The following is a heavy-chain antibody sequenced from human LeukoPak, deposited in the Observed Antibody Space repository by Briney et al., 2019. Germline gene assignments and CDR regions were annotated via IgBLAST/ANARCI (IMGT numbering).Heavy chain of an antibody. CDR2: INAGNGNT. Sequence: ASVKVSCKASGYTFTSYAMHWVRQAPGQRLEWMGWINAGNGNTKYSQKFQGRVTITRDTSASTAYMELSSLRSEDTAVYYCARSAMVRGPYYFDYWGQGTLVTVSS. J-gene: IGHJ4*02. D-gene: IGHD3-10*01. V-gene: IGHV1-3*01. CDR3: ARSAMVRGPYYFDY. CDR1: GYTFTSYA.